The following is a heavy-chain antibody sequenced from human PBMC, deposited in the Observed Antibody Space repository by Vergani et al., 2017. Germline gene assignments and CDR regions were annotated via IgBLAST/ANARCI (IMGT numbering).Heavy chain of an antibody. V-gene: IGHV1-2*02. CDR1: RYTFTGYY. D-gene: IGHD2-15*01. CDR3: ARVSRGYCSGGSCYAYFDY. J-gene: IGHJ4*02. Sequence: QVQLVQSGAEVKKPGASVKVSCKASRYTFTGYYMHWVRQAPGQGLEWMGWINPNSGGTNYAQKFQGRVTMTRDTSISTAYMELSGLRSDDTAVYYCARVSRGYCSGGSCYAYFDYWGQGTLVTVSS. CDR2: INPNSGGT.